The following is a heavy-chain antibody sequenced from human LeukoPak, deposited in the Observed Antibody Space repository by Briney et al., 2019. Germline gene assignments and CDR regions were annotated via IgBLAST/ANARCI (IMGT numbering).Heavy chain of an antibody. CDR2: ISGSGGST. D-gene: IGHD3-10*02. Sequence: PGGSLRLSCAASGFTFSSSAMNWVRQAPGKGLELVSAISGSGGSTYYADSVKGRFTISRDNAKNSLYLQMNSLRAEDTAVYYCAELGITMIGGVWGKGTTVTISS. CDR3: AELGITMIGGV. V-gene: IGHV3-23*01. J-gene: IGHJ6*04. CDR1: GFTFSSSA.